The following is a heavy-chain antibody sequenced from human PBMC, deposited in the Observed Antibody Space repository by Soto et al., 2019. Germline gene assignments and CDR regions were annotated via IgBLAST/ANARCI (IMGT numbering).Heavy chain of an antibody. D-gene: IGHD4-17*01. V-gene: IGHV3-21*01. Sequence: EVQLVESGGGLVKPGGSLRLSCAASGVTFSSYSMNWVRQAPGKGLEWVSSISSSSSYIYYADSVKGRFTISRDNAKNSLYLQMNSLRAEDTAVYYCARDSRTSVTTEYFQHWGQGTLVTVSS. J-gene: IGHJ1*01. CDR3: ARDSRTSVTTEYFQH. CDR2: ISSSSSYI. CDR1: GVTFSSYS.